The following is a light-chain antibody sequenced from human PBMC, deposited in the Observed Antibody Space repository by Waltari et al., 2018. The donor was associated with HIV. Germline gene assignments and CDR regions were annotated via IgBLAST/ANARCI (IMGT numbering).Light chain of an antibody. V-gene: IGLV3-21*04. CDR2: YDS. Sequence: SYVLTQPPSVSVAPGKTARITCGGNNIGSKSGHWYQQKPGQATVLVIYYDSDRPSGIPERFSGSNSGNTATLTISRVEAGDEADYYCQVWDSSSDHPVFGGGTKLTVL. CDR1: NIGSKS. CDR3: QVWDSSSDHPV. J-gene: IGLJ3*02.